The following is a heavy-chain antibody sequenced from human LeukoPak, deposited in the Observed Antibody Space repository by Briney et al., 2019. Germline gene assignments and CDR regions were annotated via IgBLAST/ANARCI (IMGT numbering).Heavy chain of an antibody. Sequence: ASVKVSCKASGYTFTSYGISWVRQAPGQGLEWMGWISAYNGNTNYAQKLQGRVTMTTDTSTSTACMELRSLRSDDTAVYYCARDYGDYGSAFDIWGQGTMVTVSS. CDR3: ARDYGDYGSAFDI. D-gene: IGHD4-17*01. CDR1: GYTFTSYG. CDR2: ISAYNGNT. J-gene: IGHJ3*02. V-gene: IGHV1-18*01.